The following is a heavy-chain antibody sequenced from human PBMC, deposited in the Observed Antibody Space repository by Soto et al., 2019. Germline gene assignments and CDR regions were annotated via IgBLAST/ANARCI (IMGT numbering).Heavy chain of an antibody. J-gene: IGHJ5*02. CDR2: INTNTGNP. D-gene: IGHD3-3*01. CDR1: GYTFTSYA. V-gene: IGHV7-4-1*01. Sequence: QVQLVQSGSELKKPGASVKVSCKASGYTFTSYAMNWVRQAPGQGLEWMGWINTNTGNPTYAQGFTGRFVFSLDTSVSTAYMQICSLKAEDTAVYYCASSYYDFWSGPPGGWFDPWGQGTLVTVSS. CDR3: ASSYYDFWSGPPGGWFDP.